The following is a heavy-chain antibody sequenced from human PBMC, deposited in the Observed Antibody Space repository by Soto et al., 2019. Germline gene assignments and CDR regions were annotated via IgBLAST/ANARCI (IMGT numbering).Heavy chain of an antibody. V-gene: IGHV1-69*13. CDR1: GGTFSSYA. J-gene: IGHJ6*02. CDR2: IIPIFGTA. CDR3: ARHIWPYCGGDCFHYGMDV. Sequence: SVKVSCKASGGTFSSYAISWVRQAPGQGLEWMGGIIPIFGTADYAQKFQGRVTITADESTSTAYMELSSLRSEDTAVYYCARHIWPYCGGDCFHYGMDVWGQGTTVTVSS. D-gene: IGHD2-21*02.